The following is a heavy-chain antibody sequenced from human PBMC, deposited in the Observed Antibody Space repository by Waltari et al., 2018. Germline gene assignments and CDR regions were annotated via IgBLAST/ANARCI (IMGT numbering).Heavy chain of an antibody. D-gene: IGHD3-16*01. Sequence: QVQLQESGPGLVKPSETLSLTCAVSGYSISSGYYWGWIRQPPGKGLEWIGSIYHSGSTYYNPSLKSRVTISVDTSKNQFSLKLSSVTAADTAVYYCASDNYERGWFDPWGQGTLVTVSS. CDR1: GYSISSGYY. CDR3: ASDNYERGWFDP. V-gene: IGHV4-38-2*01. J-gene: IGHJ5*02. CDR2: IYHSGST.